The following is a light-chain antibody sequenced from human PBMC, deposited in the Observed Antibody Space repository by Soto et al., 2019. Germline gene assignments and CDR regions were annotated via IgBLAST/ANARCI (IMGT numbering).Light chain of an antibody. CDR1: TSNIGSHP. CDR3: MTWDVNLRGHV. J-gene: IGLJ3*02. Sequence: QSVLTQPHSASGAPGQRVTISCSGSTSNIGSHPVFWSQHLPGSAPKLLMHGSDQRASGVPDRFSGSKSGTSASLAISALRSEDEAEYYCMTWDVNLRGHVLGKGSKLTVL. V-gene: IGLV1-47*01. CDR2: GSD.